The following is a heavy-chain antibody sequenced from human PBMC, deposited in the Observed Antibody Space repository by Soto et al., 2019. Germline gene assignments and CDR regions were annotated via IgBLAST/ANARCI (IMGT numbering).Heavy chain of an antibody. Sequence: SETLSLNCSGSGGSISSVGYYWNWNRQHPGKGLEWSGYIYYSWSTYYNPSLKSRVTISVDTSKNQFSLKLSSVTAADTAVYYCARDLGDFDAFYIRGQGTRVTVSS. CDR2: IYYSWST. D-gene: IGHD7-27*01. V-gene: IGHV4-31*02. CDR3: ARDLGDFDAFYI. CDR1: GGSISSVGYY. J-gene: IGHJ3*02.